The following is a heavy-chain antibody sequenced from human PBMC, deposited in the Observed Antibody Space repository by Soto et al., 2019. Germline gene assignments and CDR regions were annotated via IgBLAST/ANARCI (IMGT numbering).Heavy chain of an antibody. CDR1: GFTFSSYA. V-gene: IGHV3-23*01. D-gene: IGHD3-22*01. Sequence: GGSLRLSCAASGFTFSSYAMSWVRQAPGRGLEWVSAISGSGGSTYYADSVKGRFTISRDNSKNTLYLQMNSLRAEDTAVYYCAKDEYYYDSSGYYHYFDYWGQGTLVTVSS. J-gene: IGHJ4*02. CDR3: AKDEYYYDSSGYYHYFDY. CDR2: ISGSGGST.